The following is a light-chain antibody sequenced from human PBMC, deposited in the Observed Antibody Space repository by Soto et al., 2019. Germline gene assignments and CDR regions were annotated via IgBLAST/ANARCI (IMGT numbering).Light chain of an antibody. J-gene: IGKJ5*01. CDR2: DAS. V-gene: IGKV3-11*01. Sequence: EIVLTHSPATLSLSPLEIATLSFRASQSVSSYLAWYQQKPGQAPRLLIYDASNRATGIPARFSGSGSGTEFSLTISSLQSEDFAVYYCQQYSKWPITFGQGTRLEIK. CDR3: QQYSKWPIT. CDR1: QSVSSY.